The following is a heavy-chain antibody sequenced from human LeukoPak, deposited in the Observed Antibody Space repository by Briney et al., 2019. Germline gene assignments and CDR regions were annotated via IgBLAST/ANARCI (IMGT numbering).Heavy chain of an antibody. CDR2: IGSSGSYI. CDR1: GFTFSNH. Sequence: PGGSLRLSCEVSGFTFSNHMNWVRQAPGKGVEWVSSIGSSGSYIYYADSLTGRFTISRDNAKNSLYLQMNSLRAEDTAMYYCARTHTYGPDDYFDYWGQGTLVTVSS. CDR3: ARTHTYGPDDYFDY. V-gene: IGHV3-21*01. J-gene: IGHJ4*02. D-gene: IGHD5-18*01.